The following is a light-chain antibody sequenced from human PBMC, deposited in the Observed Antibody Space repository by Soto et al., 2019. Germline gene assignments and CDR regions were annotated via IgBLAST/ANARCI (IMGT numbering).Light chain of an antibody. CDR3: QSNYILPWT. J-gene: IGKJ1*01. CDR2: SAS. Sequence: DIQVTQSPPSLSASVVDTTTLTCLATQYISNYLDWYQVKPGQAPKLLIYSASTLQIGVPSRFGGNGSGTHFTLTINTLQFDDFASYYCQSNYILPWTFGQGTKVDIK. CDR1: QYISNY. V-gene: IGKV1-39*01.